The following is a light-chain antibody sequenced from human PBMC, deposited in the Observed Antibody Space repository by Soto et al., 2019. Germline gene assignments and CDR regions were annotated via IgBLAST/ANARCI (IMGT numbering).Light chain of an antibody. CDR2: GNN. V-gene: IGLV1-40*01. Sequence: QSVLTQPPSVSGAPGQRVTISCTGSSSKIGAGYDVHWYQRLPGTAPKLLIYGNNNRPSGVPDRFSGSKSGTSASLAITGLQAEDEADYYCQSYDRSLSVVFGGGTQLTVL. J-gene: IGLJ2*01. CDR3: QSYDRSLSVV. CDR1: SSKIGAGYD.